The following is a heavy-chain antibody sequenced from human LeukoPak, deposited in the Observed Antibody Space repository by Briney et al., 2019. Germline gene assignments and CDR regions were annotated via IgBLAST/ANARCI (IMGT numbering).Heavy chain of an antibody. CDR2: ISSSGSYI. V-gene: IGHV3-21*01. J-gene: IGHJ4*02. CDR1: GFTFTRYS. CDR3: ARGTYRSSSPSIGMPYYLDY. D-gene: IGHD6-6*01. Sequence: GGSLRLSCAASGFTFTRYSMNWVRQAPGKGLEWVSSISSSGSYIFYAQSVEGRFIISRDNAKNSHYLQMNSLRVDDTAVCCARGTYRSSSPSIGMPYYLDYWGQGILVTVSS.